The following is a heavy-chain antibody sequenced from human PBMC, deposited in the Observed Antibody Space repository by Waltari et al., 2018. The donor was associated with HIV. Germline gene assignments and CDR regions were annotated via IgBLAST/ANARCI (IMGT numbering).Heavy chain of an antibody. V-gene: IGHV1-69*12. CDR1: GDTFTTFG. D-gene: IGHD3-10*01. CDR3: ARFKFVGRRVDHFFDY. J-gene: IGHJ4*02. Sequence: QVQLVQSGSEVKKPGSSVRVSCKTSGDTFTTFGISWVRQAPGQGLEWMGGIIPVFGTPTFGRKFQGRLSIIADESASTAYMELSSLKSDDTAIYFCARFKFVGRRVDHFFDYWGQGSLVTVSS. CDR2: IIPVFGTP.